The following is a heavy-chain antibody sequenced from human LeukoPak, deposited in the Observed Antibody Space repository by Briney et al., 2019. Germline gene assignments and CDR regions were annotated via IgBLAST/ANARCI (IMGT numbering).Heavy chain of an antibody. CDR1: GYSISSGYH. CDR3: ARGYCSSTSCYSSRSGFDY. CDR2: IYHSGST. D-gene: IGHD2-2*01. Sequence: SETLSLTCTVSGYSISSGYHWGWIRQPPGKGLEWIGSIYHSGSTYYNPSLKSRVTTSVDPSKNQFSLKLSSVTAADTAVYYCARGYCSSTSCYSSRSGFDYWGQGTLVTVSS. V-gene: IGHV4-38-2*02. J-gene: IGHJ4*02.